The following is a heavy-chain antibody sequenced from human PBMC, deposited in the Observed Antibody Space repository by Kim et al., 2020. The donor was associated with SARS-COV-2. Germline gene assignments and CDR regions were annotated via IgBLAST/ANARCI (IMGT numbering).Heavy chain of an antibody. CDR3: ARGDSGYTILLDAFDI. CDR2: ISSSSSYI. V-gene: IGHV3-21*01. J-gene: IGHJ3*02. D-gene: IGHD5-12*01. Sequence: GVSLRLSCAASGFTFSSYSMNWVRQAPGKGLEWVSSISSSSSYIYYADSVKRRFTISRDNAKNSLYLQMNSLRAEDTAVYYCARGDSGYTILLDAFDIWGGETMVTVSS. CDR1: GFTFSSYS.